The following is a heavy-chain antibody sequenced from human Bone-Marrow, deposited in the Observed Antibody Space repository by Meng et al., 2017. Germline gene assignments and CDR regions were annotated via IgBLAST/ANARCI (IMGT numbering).Heavy chain of an antibody. D-gene: IGHD3-3*01. CDR3: ARGIGLYYDFWSGYYPNYYYYYGMDV. CDR2: VSYSGNT. V-gene: IGHV4-59*12. CDR1: GGSISSYY. Sequence: SETLSLTCTVSGGSISSYYWTWIRQPPGKGLEWIGYVSYSGNTNYNPSLMSRVTMSVDTSKNQFSLKLSSVTAADTAVYYCARGIGLYYDFWSGYYPNYYYYYGMDVWGQGTTVTVSS. J-gene: IGHJ6*02.